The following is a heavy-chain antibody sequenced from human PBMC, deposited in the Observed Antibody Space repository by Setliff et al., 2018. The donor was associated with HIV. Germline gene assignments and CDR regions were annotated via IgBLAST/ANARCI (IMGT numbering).Heavy chain of an antibody. CDR1: GFSLTSSGLC. V-gene: IGHV2-70*11. Sequence: SGPTLVNPTQTLTLTCTFSGFSLTSSGLCVNWLRRPPGKAPEWLARIDWDDDEYYNRSLKTRVTISKDTSRNQVVLTMTNMDPVDTATYYCARTDDSGRYTDFDVWGQGMMVTVSS. CDR2: IDWDDDE. D-gene: IGHD3-10*01. J-gene: IGHJ3*01. CDR3: ARTDDSGRYTDFDV.